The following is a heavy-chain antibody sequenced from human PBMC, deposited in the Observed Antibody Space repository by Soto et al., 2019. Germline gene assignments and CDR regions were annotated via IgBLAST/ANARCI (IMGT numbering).Heavy chain of an antibody. CDR1: GGSFSGYY. D-gene: IGHD4-17*01. Sequence: QVQLQQWGAGLLKPSETLSLTCAVYGGSFSGYYWSWIRQPPGKGLEWIGEITHSGSTNYNPSLKSRVTTSVDTSKNQFSLKLCSVTAANTAVYYCARGLYGDYVSYPTADFDYWGQGTLVTVAS. CDR3: ARGLYGDYVSYPTADFDY. V-gene: IGHV4-34*01. CDR2: ITHSGST. J-gene: IGHJ4*02.